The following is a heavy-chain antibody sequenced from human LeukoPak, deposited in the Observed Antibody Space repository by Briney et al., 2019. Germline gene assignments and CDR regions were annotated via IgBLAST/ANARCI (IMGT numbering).Heavy chain of an antibody. J-gene: IGHJ4*02. CDR1: GFTFSSYA. CDR2: ISGSGGST. V-gene: IGHV3-23*01. CDR3: AKDRDYYDSSGYLLPDDY. D-gene: IGHD3-22*01. Sequence: GGSLRLSCAASGFTFSSYAMSWVRQAPGKGLEWVSAISGSGGSTYYADSVKGRFTISRDNSKNTLYLQMNSLRAEDTAVYYCAKDRDYYDSSGYLLPDDYWGQGTLVTVSS.